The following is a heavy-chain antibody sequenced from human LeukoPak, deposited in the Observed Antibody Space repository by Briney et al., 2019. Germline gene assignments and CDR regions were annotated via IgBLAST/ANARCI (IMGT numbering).Heavy chain of an antibody. Sequence: GGSLRLSCAASAFPFSDYGMHWARQAPGKGLEWVAVIWSDGSHKYYEDSVEGRFIISRDNSKNTLYLQMNSLGADDTAVYYCAKETGSQGYFQDWGQGTLVTVSS. J-gene: IGHJ1*01. D-gene: IGHD3-10*01. CDR3: AKETGSQGYFQD. CDR2: IWSDGSHK. V-gene: IGHV3-33*06. CDR1: AFPFSDYG.